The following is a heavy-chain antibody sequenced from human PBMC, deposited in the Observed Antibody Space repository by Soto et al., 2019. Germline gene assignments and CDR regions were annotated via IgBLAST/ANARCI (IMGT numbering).Heavy chain of an antibody. V-gene: IGHV4-59*01. CDR2: IYYSGST. Sequence: PSETLSLTCTVSGGSISSYYWSWIRQPPGKGLEWIGYIYYSGSTNYNPSLKSRVTISVDTSKNQFSLKLSSVTAADTAVYYCARDGYSGYDYFDYWGKGTLVTV. CDR1: GGSISSYY. CDR3: ARDGYSGYDYFDY. D-gene: IGHD5-12*01. J-gene: IGHJ4*02.